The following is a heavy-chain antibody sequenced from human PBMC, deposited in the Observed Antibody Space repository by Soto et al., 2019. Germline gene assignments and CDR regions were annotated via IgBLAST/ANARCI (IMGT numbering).Heavy chain of an antibody. Sequence: ASVKVSCKASGYTFTSYYMHWVRQAPGQGLEWMGIINPSGGSTSYAQKFQGRVTMTRDTSTSTVYMELSSLRSEDTAVYYCARDGPYYYDSSGYQSLVPFDYWGQGTLVTVSS. J-gene: IGHJ4*02. CDR2: INPSGGST. V-gene: IGHV1-46*01. D-gene: IGHD3-22*01. CDR3: ARDGPYYYDSSGYQSLVPFDY. CDR1: GYTFTSYY.